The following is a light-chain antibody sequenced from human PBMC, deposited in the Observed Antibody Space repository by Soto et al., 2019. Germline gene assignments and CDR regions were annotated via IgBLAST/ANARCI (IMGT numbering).Light chain of an antibody. V-gene: IGLV2-14*01. CDR2: GVS. J-gene: IGLJ1*01. CDR3: NSYTSGSALDV. CDR1: SSDVGGYNH. Sequence: QSALTQPASMSGSPGQSITISCTGTSSDVGGYNHVSWYQQHPGKAPKLMIYGVSNRPAGISNRFSGSKSGNTASLTTSGLQAEDEADYYCNSYTSGSALDVFGTGTKLTVL.